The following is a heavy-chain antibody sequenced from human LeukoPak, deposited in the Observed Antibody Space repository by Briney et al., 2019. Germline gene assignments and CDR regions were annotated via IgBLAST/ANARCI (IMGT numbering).Heavy chain of an antibody. CDR3: ARGNSPFDY. Sequence: PSETLSLTCAVYSGSFSDYYWSWIRQPPGKGLEWIGEINHSGITNYLPSLKSRATISVDTSKNQFSLKLNSVTAADTAVYYCARGNSPFDYWGQGTLVTVSS. CDR2: INHSGIT. CDR1: SGSFSDYY. V-gene: IGHV4-34*01. D-gene: IGHD2-21*01. J-gene: IGHJ4*02.